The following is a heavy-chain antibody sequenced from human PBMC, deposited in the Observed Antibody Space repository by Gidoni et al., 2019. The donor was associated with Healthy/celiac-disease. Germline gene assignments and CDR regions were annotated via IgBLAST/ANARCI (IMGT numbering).Heavy chain of an antibody. CDR1: GFTFDDYA. CDR3: WCHFDY. Sequence: EVQLLESGGGLVQPGRYMRLSCAASGFTFDDYAMHWVRQAPGKGMQWVSGISWNSGSIGYADSVKGRFTSSRDNAKNSLYLQMNRLRAEDTALDYCWCHFDYWGQGTLVTVSS. CDR2: ISWNSGSI. J-gene: IGHJ4*02. D-gene: IGHD2-8*02. V-gene: IGHV3-9*01.